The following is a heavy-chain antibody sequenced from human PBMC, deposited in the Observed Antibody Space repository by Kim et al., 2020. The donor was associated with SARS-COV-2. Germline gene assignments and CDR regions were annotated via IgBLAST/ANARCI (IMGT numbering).Heavy chain of an antibody. D-gene: IGHD3-3*01. CDR2: IYYSGST. CDR1: GGSISSGGYY. V-gene: IGHV4-31*03. Sequence: SETLSLTCTVSGGSISSGGYYWSWIRQHPGKGLEWIGYIYYSGSTYYNPSLKSRVTISVDTSKNQFSLKLSSVTAADTAVYYCARAMGITIFEVVIVYWFDPWGQGTLVTVSS. CDR3: ARAMGITIFEVVIVYWFDP. J-gene: IGHJ5*02.